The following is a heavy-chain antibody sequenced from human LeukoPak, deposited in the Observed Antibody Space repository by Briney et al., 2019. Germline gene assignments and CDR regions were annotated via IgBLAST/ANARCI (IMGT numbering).Heavy chain of an antibody. CDR1: GFTFSSYS. D-gene: IGHD6-13*01. CDR2: ISSSSSYI. V-gene: IGHV3-21*01. J-gene: IGHJ4*02. Sequence: GGSLRLSCAASGFTFSSYSMNWVRQAPGKGLEWVSSISSSSSYIYYADSVKGRFTISRDNTRNSLYLQMNSLRAEDTAVYYCARGKIAAAGTFDYWGQGTLVTVSS. CDR3: ARGKIAAAGTFDY.